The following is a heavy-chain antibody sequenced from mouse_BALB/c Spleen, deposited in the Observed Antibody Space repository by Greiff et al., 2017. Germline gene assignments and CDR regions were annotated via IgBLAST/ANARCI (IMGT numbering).Heavy chain of an antibody. CDR1: GYSITSDYA. J-gene: IGHJ4*01. Sequence: EVQLVESGPGLVKPSQSLSLTCTVTGYSITSDYAWNWIRQFPGNKLEWMGYISYSGSTSYNPSLKSRISITRDTSKNQFFLQLNSVTTEDTATYYCARLWAHYYAMDYWGQGTSVTVSS. CDR2: ISYSGST. CDR3: ARLWAHYYAMDY. V-gene: IGHV3-2*02.